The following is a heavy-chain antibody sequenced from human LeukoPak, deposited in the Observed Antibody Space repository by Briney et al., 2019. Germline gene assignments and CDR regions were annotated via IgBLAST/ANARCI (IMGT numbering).Heavy chain of an antibody. J-gene: IGHJ4*02. CDR1: GFTFSSYA. CDR2: ISGSGGST. D-gene: IGHD2-15*01. V-gene: IGHV3-23*01. Sequence: GGSLRLSCAASGFTFSSYAMSWVRQAPGKGLEWVSAISGSGGSTYYADSVKGRFTTSRDNSKNTLYLQMNSLRAEDTAVYYCAKDRDQAVAAFDYWGQGTLVTVSS. CDR3: AKDRDQAVAAFDY.